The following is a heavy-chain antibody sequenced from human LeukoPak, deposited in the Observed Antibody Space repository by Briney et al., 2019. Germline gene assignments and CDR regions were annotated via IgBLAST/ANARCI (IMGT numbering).Heavy chain of an antibody. D-gene: IGHD7-27*01. CDR1: GGSISGGSYY. V-gene: IGHV4-61*01. CDR2: IYYTGST. J-gene: IGHJ4*02. Sequence: SETLSLTCTVSGGSISGGSYYWSWIRQSPGKGLEWIGYIYYTGSTTYNPSLKNRVTISADTSKNQFSLKLSSVTAADTAVYYCASRKLGNDYWGQGTLVTVSS. CDR3: ASRKLGNDY.